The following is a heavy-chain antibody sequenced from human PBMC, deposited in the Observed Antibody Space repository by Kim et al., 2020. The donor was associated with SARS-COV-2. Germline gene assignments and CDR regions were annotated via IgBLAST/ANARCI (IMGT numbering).Heavy chain of an antibody. CDR1: GYSFTSYW. Sequence: GESLKISCKGSGYSFTSYWIGWVRQMPGKGLEWMGIIYPGDSDTRYSPSFQGQVTISADKSISTAYLQWSSLKASDTAMYYCARLNWNDGYAENWFDPWGQGTLVTVSS. J-gene: IGHJ5*02. CDR3: ARLNWNDGYAENWFDP. CDR2: IYPGDSDT. V-gene: IGHV5-51*01. D-gene: IGHD1-1*01.